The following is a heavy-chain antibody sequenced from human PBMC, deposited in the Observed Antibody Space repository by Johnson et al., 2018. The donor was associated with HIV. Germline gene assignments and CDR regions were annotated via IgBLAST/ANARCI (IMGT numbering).Heavy chain of an antibody. CDR3: AKGRSPRIQLRTWAFDI. Sequence: MQLVDSGGGLVQPGGSLRLSCAASGFTFSSYWMSWVRQAPGKGLEWVANIKQDGSEKYYVDSVKGRFTISRDNAKNSLYLQMNSLRAEDTAVYYCAKGRSPRIQLRTWAFDIWGQGTMVIVSS. J-gene: IGHJ3*02. V-gene: IGHV3-7*01. CDR1: GFTFSSYW. CDR2: IKQDGSEK. D-gene: IGHD5-18*01.